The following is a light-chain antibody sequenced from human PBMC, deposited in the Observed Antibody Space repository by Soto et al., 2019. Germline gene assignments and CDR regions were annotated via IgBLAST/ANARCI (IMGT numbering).Light chain of an antibody. CDR2: SGN. V-gene: IGLV1-44*01. J-gene: IGLJ2*01. CDR3: AAWDDSLNGVV. CDR1: SSNVGSYT. Sequence: QAVVTQPPSASGTPGQRVTISCSGSSSNVGSYTVYWYQQLPGTAPKVLIYSGNRRPSGVPARFSGSKSGTSAPLAISGLQSEDEADYYCAAWDDSLNGVVFGGGTKLTVL.